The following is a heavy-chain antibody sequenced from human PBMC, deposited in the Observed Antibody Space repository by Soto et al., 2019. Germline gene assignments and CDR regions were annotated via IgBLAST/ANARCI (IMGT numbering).Heavy chain of an antibody. CDR2: ITGSSDII. D-gene: IGHD6-13*01. J-gene: IGHJ4*02. CDR1: GFTFSTYS. Sequence: GGSLRLSCSASGFTFSTYSMNWVRQAPGKGLEWVSYITGSSDIIYYADSVRGRFTISRDNAKNSLYLQMDSLRAEDTAVYYSATGAAANLINKRSDYWGQGTLVTVSS. CDR3: ATGAAANLINKRSDY. V-gene: IGHV3-48*01.